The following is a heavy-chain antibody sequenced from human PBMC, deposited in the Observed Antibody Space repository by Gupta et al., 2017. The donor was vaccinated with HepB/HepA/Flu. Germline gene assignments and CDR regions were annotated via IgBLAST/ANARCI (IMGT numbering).Heavy chain of an antibody. V-gene: IGHV4-34*01. Sequence: VQLQQWGAGLLKPSETLSLTCAVSGGPFTGYYWGWIRQPPGKGLGWIGEIHHSGSTNSSPSLRSRVTISVDMSKNHFFLKLNSVTAADTAVYYCASTGDEKVVTPIADRGFDSWGQGTLVTVSS. CDR1: GGPFTGYY. D-gene: IGHD2-21*02. CDR2: IHHSGST. CDR3: ASTGDEKVVTPIADRGFDS. J-gene: IGHJ4*02.